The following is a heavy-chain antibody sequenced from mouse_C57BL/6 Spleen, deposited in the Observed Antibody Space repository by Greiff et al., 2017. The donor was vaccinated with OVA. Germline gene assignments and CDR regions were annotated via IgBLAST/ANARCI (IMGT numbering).Heavy chain of an antibody. CDR1: GYTFTDYY. D-gene: IGHD1-1*02. CDR3: ARPPGSYVGYCEV. J-gene: IGHJ1*03. Sequence: EVQLQQSGPVLVKPGASVKMSCKASGYTFTDYYMNWVKQSHGKSLEWIGVINPYNGGTSYNQKFKGKATLTVDKSSSTANMQLNSLTSEDSAVYYWARPPGSYVGYCEVWGTGTTVTVS. CDR2: INPYNGGT. V-gene: IGHV1-19*01.